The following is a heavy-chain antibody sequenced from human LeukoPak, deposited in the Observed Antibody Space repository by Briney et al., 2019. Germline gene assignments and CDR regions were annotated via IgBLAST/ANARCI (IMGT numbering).Heavy chain of an antibody. CDR1: GGSISSYY. CDR2: IHYSGST. Sequence: SETLSLTCTVSGGSISSYYWSWIRQPPGKGLEWLGYIHYSGSTYYNPSLKSRVTISVDTSKNQFSLKVTSVTAADTAVYYCARDRRAGQSGYWFDPWGQGTLVTVSS. D-gene: IGHD3-22*01. V-gene: IGHV4-59*01. CDR3: ARDRRAGQSGYWFDP. J-gene: IGHJ5*02.